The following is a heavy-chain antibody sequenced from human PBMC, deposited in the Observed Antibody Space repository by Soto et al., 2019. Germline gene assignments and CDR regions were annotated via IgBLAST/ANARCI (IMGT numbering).Heavy chain of an antibody. J-gene: IGHJ6*02. Sequence: ASVKVSCKASGYTFTSYGISWVRQAPGQGLEWMGWISAYNGNTNYAQKLQGRVTMTTDTSTSTAYIELRSLRSDDTAVYYCARDSLFGAARRAYCYYGMHVSGPGTTVTVYS. CDR1: GYTFTSYG. D-gene: IGHD6-6*01. CDR2: ISAYNGNT. V-gene: IGHV1-18*04. CDR3: ARDSLFGAARRAYCYYGMHV.